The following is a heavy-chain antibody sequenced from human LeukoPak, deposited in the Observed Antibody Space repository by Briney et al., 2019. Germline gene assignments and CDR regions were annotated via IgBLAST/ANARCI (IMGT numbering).Heavy chain of an antibody. CDR2: ISSSGSTI. D-gene: IGHD3-9*01. CDR3: AREGGLVTDAFDI. V-gene: IGHV3-11*04. Sequence: GGSLRIFCAASGFTFSDYYMSWIRQAPGKGLEWVSYISSSGSTIYYADSVKGRFTISRDNAKNSLYLQMNSLRAEDTAVYYCAREGGLVTDAFDIWGQGTMVTVSS. J-gene: IGHJ3*02. CDR1: GFTFSDYY.